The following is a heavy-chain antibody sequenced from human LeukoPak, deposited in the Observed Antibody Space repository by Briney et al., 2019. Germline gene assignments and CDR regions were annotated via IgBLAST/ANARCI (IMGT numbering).Heavy chain of an antibody. J-gene: IGHJ1*01. CDR2: ISYDGSNK. Sequence: GGSLRLSCAASGFTFSSYGMHWVRQAPGKGLEWVAVISYDGSNKYYADSVKGRFTISRDNSKNTLYLQMNSMITEATAIYYCAKEDVVVITIRYFQHWGQGTLVTVSS. D-gene: IGHD3-22*01. CDR1: GFTFSSYG. V-gene: IGHV3-30*18. CDR3: AKEDVVVITIRYFQH.